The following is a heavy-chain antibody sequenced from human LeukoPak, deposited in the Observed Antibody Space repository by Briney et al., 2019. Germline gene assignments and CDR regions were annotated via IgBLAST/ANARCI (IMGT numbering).Heavy chain of an antibody. V-gene: IGHV3-7*01. D-gene: IGHD4-17*01. CDR3: ARDLKGRTTVTTRRSYYFDY. CDR2: IKQDGSEK. J-gene: IGHJ4*02. CDR1: GFTFSSHW. Sequence: GGSLRLSCAASGFTFSSHWMSWVRQAPGKGLEWVANIKQDGSEKYYVDSVKGRFTISRDNAKNSLYLQMNSLRAEDTAVYYCARDLKGRTTVTTRRSYYFDYWGQGTLVTVSS.